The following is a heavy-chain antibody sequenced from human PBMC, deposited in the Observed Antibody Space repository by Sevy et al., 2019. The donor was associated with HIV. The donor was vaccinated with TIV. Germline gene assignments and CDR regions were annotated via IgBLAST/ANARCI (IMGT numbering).Heavy chain of an antibody. CDR2: ISGSGGST. Sequence: GGSLRLSCAASGFTFSSYAMSWVRQAPGKGLEWVSAISGSGGSTYYADSVKGRFTISRDNSKNTLYLQMNSLRAEDTAAYYCAKAPNPLYYFDYWGQGTLVTVSS. CDR1: GFTFSSYA. V-gene: IGHV3-23*01. CDR3: AKAPNPLYYFDY. D-gene: IGHD3-10*01. J-gene: IGHJ4*02.